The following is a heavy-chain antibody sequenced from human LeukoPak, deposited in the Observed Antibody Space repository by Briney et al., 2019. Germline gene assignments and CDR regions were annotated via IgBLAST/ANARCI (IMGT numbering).Heavy chain of an antibody. CDR3: ARAGGNSVGY. CDR2: ISSSSSYI. V-gene: IGHV3-21*01. D-gene: IGHD4-23*01. CDR1: GFTFSSYS. Sequence: GGSLRLSCAASGFTFSSYSMNWVHQAPGKGLEWVSPISSSSSYIYYADSVKGRFTISRDNAKNSLYLQMNSLRAEDTAVYYCARAGGNSVGYWGQGTLVTVSS. J-gene: IGHJ4*02.